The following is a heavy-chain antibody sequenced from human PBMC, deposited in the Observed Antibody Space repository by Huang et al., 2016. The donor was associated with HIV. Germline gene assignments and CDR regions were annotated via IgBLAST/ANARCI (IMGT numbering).Heavy chain of an antibody. J-gene: IGHJ4*02. CDR3: ARDREFSSGWGWAGYYLDY. Sequence: QVRLVQSGAEVKKPGASLKVSCKADGDTFLRYDISWVGQAPGQGLEGVGRIRLDVGETRYEKRCQGRLTMTRDTSTSTAYMELRSLGADDTAVYYCARDREFSSGWGWAGYYLDYWGQGTPVLVSS. V-gene: IGHV1-18*04. CDR1: GDTFLRYD. CDR2: IRLDVGET. D-gene: IGHD6-19*01.